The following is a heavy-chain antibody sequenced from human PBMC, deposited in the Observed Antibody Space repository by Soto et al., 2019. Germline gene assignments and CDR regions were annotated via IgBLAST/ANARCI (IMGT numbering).Heavy chain of an antibody. CDR3: AKHPLGYCSGGSYYSLPT. Sequence: EVQLLESGGGLVQPGGSLRLSCAASGFTFSSYAMSWVRQAPGKGLEWVSAISGSGGSTYYADSVKARLTISRDNSKNTLYLQMNSLGAEDTAVYYRAKHPLGYCSGGSYYSLPTWGQGTLVTVSS. D-gene: IGHD2-15*01. CDR1: GFTFSSYA. V-gene: IGHV3-23*01. CDR2: ISGSGGST. J-gene: IGHJ5*02.